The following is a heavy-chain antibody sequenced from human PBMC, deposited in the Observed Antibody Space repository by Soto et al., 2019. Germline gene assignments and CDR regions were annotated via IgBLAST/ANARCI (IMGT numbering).Heavy chain of an antibody. V-gene: IGHV4-61*08. CDR3: ARGEYYDFWSVLHTEASYYGMDV. CDR2: IYYSGST. D-gene: IGHD3-3*01. CDR1: GGSISSGDYY. Sequence: PSETLSLTCTVSGGSISSGDYYWSWIRQPPGKGLEWIGYIYYSGSTNYNPSLKSRVTISVDTSKNQFSLKLSSVTAADTAVYYCARGEYYDFWSVLHTEASYYGMDVWGQGTTVTVSS. J-gene: IGHJ6*02.